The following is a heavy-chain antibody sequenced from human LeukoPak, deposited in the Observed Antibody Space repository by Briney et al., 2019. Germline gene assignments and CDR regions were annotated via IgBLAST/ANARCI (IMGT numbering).Heavy chain of an antibody. V-gene: IGHV4-59*01. J-gene: IGHJ4*02. CDR3: ARDSSSFDY. CDR1: GGSISSYY. Sequence: PSETLSLTCTVSGGSISSYYWSWIRQPPGKGLEWIGYMHFSGSTNYNPSLKSRITISVDTSKNQFSLKLSSVTAVDTAVYYCARDSSSFDYWGQGTLVTVSS. D-gene: IGHD6-13*01. CDR2: MHFSGST.